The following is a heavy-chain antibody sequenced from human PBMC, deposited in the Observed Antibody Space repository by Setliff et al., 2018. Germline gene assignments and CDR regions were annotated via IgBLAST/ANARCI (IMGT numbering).Heavy chain of an antibody. V-gene: IGHV4-59*08. CDR1: GGSTIGYY. CDR3: ARGLHSGTYWGTRPLGLDY. J-gene: IGHJ4*02. Sequence: SDTLSLTCNVSGGSTIGYYWTWIRQAPGKGLEWIGYIHPWGGSSESTNYSPSLKSRITISLDKSKSQFSLKLTSVTVADTAVYYCARGLHSGTYWGTRPLGLDYWGQGSLVTVS. CDR2: IHPWGGSSEST. D-gene: IGHD1-26*01.